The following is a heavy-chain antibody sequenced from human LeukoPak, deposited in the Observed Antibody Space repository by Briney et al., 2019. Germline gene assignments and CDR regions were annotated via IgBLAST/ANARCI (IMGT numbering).Heavy chain of an antibody. D-gene: IGHD1-14*01. J-gene: IGHJ4*02. CDR1: GFTFGGYG. CDR2: IAYDGSRA. CDR3: TRYNNDHFDY. V-gene: IGHV3-33*01. Sequence: GGYLRLSCAGSGFTFGGYGMHWFRQIPGKGLEWVAVIAYDGSRAFYADSVKGRFTISRDNSKNTMSVQMDDLRAEDTAVYYCTRYNNDHFDYWGQGTLVTVSS.